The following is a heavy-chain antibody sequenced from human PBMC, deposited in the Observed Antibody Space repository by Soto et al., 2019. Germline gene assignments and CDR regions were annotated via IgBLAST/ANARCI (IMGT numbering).Heavy chain of an antibody. J-gene: IGHJ6*02. D-gene: IGHD2-8*01. CDR3: ARGHSTDCSNGVCSFFYNHEMDV. V-gene: IGHV1-2*04. CDR1: GYSFTDYH. CDR2: INPKSGGT. Sequence: ASVKVSCKASGYSFTDYHIHWVRQAPGQGLEWLGRINPKSGGTSTAQKFQGWVTMTRDRSISTVYMELTRLRSDDTAVYFCARGHSTDCSNGVCSFFYNHEMDVWGQGTTVT.